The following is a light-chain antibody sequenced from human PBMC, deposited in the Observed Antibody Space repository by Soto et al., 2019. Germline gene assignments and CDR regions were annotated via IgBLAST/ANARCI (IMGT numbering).Light chain of an antibody. CDR1: QCISNW. CDR2: KAS. V-gene: IGKV1-5*03. CDR3: QQYNSYS. J-gene: IGKJ1*01. Sequence: DIQMTQSPSTLSASVGDRVTITCRASQCISNWLAWYQQKPGKAPKLLIYKASSLESGVPSRFSGSGSGTEFTLTISSLQPDDFATYFCQQYNSYSFGQGTKVEIK.